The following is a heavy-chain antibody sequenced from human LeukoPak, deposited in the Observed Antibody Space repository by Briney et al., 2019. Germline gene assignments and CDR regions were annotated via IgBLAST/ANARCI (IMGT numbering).Heavy chain of an antibody. J-gene: IGHJ6*02. CDR3: AREGLLRGYYSGMDV. D-gene: IGHD2-21*02. V-gene: IGHV5-51*01. Sequence: GESLKISCKGSGYSFTSNWIGWVRQMPGKGLEWTGIIHPRDSDTKYSPSFQGQVTISVDKSISTAYLQWGSLKVSDTAMYYCAREGLLRGYYSGMDVWGQGTTVTVSS. CDR2: IHPRDSDT. CDR1: GYSFTSNW.